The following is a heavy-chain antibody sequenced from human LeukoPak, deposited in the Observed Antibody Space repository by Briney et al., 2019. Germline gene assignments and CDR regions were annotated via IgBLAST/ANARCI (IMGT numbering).Heavy chain of an antibody. Sequence: PGRSLRLSCAASGFTFSSYGMHWVRQAPGKGLEWVASISYDGNSKYYADSVKGRFTISRDNAKNTLYLQMNSLRAEDTAVYYCARSGQQLVKPIDYWGQGTLVTVSS. CDR1: GFTFSSYG. CDR3: ARSGQQLVKPIDY. J-gene: IGHJ4*02. CDR2: ISYDGNSK. D-gene: IGHD6-13*01. V-gene: IGHV3-30*03.